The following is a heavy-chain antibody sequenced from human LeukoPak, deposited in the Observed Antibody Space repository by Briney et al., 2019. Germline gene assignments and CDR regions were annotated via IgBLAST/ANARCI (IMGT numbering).Heavy chain of an antibody. V-gene: IGHV4-39*01. CDR2: IYYSGST. D-gene: IGHD2-8*01. J-gene: IGHJ4*02. CDR3: ASSCGVLPDFDY. CDR1: GGSISSSSYY. Sequence: SETLSLTCTVSGGSISSSSYYWGWIRQPPGKGLEWIGSIYYSGSTYYNPSLKSRVTISVDTSKNQFSLKLSSVTAADTAVYYCASSCGVLPDFDYWGQGTLVTVSS.